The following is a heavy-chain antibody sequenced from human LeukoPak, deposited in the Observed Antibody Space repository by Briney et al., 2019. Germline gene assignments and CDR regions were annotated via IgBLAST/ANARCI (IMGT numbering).Heavy chain of an antibody. CDR3: ARKSRIQLSPPGY. D-gene: IGHD5-18*01. CDR1: GYTFTGYF. J-gene: IGHJ4*02. CDR2: INPNSGGK. V-gene: IGHV1-2*02. Sequence: ASVKVSCKASGYTFTGYFMHWGRQAPGQGLVWMGWINPNSGGKNYAQKFQGRVTMTRTTSISTAYMELSSLRSEDTAVYYCARKSRIQLSPPGYWGQGTLVTVSS.